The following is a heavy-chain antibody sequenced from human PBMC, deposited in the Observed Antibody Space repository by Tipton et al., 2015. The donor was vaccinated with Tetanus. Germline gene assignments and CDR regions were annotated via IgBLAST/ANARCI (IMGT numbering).Heavy chain of an antibody. Sequence: TLSLTCAVSGASISSIYSWSWIRQPPGKGLEWIGYIYFTGTTYYNPSLESRLTISIDTSKNQFSLELTSVTAADTAVYYCARDSYYSSRWSFADYWGQGTLVTVSS. V-gene: IGHV4-30-2*05. D-gene: IGHD3-22*01. J-gene: IGHJ4*02. CDR1: GASISSIYS. CDR2: IYFTGTT. CDR3: ARDSYYSSRWSFADY.